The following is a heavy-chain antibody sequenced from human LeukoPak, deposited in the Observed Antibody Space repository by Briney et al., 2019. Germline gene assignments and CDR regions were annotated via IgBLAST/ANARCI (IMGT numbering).Heavy chain of an antibody. J-gene: IGHJ4*02. D-gene: IGHD3-10*01. V-gene: IGHV3-64*01. CDR1: GFTFSSYA. CDR2: ISGDGSST. CDR3: ARDRSPEWLGELNY. Sequence: PGGSLRLSCATSGFTFSSYAMHWVRQTPGKGLDYVSSISGDGSSTFYASSVKGRFTISRDNSKNTLYLQMGSLRAEDMAVYYCARDRSPEWLGELNYWGQGTLVTVSS.